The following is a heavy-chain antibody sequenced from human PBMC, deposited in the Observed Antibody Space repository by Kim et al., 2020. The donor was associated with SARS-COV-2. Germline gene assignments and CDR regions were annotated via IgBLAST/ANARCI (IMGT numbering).Heavy chain of an antibody. V-gene: IGHV4-59*01. D-gene: IGHD6-13*01. J-gene: IGHJ5*02. Sequence: SETLSLTCSVSGGSINSYYWSWIRQPPGKGLEWIGYIHHSGSTNYNPSLKSRVTMSVDTSKSQFSLTLSSVTAADTAVYYCATGSHSSPNWFDPWGQGT. CDR3: ATGSHSSPNWFDP. CDR1: GGSINSYY. CDR2: IHHSGST.